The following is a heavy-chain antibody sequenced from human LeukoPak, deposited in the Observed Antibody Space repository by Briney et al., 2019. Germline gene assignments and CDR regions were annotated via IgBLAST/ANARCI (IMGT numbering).Heavy chain of an antibody. V-gene: IGHV3-48*01. CDR3: ARDAAWSGYYDAFDI. CDR2: ISTSISTI. J-gene: IGHJ3*02. D-gene: IGHD3-3*01. CDR1: GFTFSSYS. Sequence: PGGSLRLSCAASGFTFSSYSMNWVRQAPGKGLEWVSYISTSISTIYYADSVKGRFTISRDNAKNSLYLQMSSLRAEDTAVYYCARDAAWSGYYDAFDIWGQGTMVTVSS.